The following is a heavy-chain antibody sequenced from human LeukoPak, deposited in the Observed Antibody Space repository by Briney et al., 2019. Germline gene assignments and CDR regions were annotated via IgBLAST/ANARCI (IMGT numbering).Heavy chain of an antibody. J-gene: IGHJ6*02. Sequence: PSETLSLTCTVSGGSIRSYHWSWIRQPPGKGLEWIGDIYYSGSTNYNPSLKSRVTISVDTSKNQFSLQVRSMTAADTAVYYCARGSGRYYYYGVDVWGPGTTVTVSS. CDR3: ARGSGRYYYYGVDV. V-gene: IGHV4-59*01. D-gene: IGHD7-27*01. CDR1: GGSIRSYH. CDR2: IYYSGST.